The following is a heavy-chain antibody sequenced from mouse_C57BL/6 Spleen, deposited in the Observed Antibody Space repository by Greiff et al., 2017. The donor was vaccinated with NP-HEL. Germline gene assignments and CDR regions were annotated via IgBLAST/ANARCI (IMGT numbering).Heavy chain of an antibody. CDR3: ARITTVADYFDY. V-gene: IGHV5-9*01. CDR2: ISGGGGNT. Sequence: EVKLVESGGGLVKPGGSLKLSCAASGFTFSSYPMSWVRQTPEKRLEWVATISGGGGNTYYPDSVKGRFTISRDNAKNTLYLQMSSLRSEDTALYYCARITTVADYFDYWGQGTTLTVSS. D-gene: IGHD1-1*01. J-gene: IGHJ2*01. CDR1: GFTFSSYP.